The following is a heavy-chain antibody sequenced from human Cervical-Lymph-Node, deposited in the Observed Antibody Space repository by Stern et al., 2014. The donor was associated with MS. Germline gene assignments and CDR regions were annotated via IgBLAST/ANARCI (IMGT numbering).Heavy chain of an antibody. Sequence: VQLVESGAEVKKPGASVKVSCKASGYTFSSYGVNWVRQAPGQGLEWMGWISSYNGDTTYAQRFQGRVTVTPDISTNTAYMELRNLKSDDTAVYYCARGTTTPGWFDPWGQGTLVTVSS. CDR2: ISSYNGDT. CDR3: ARGTTTPGWFDP. V-gene: IGHV1-18*04. CDR1: GYTFSSYG. D-gene: IGHD1-7*01. J-gene: IGHJ5*02.